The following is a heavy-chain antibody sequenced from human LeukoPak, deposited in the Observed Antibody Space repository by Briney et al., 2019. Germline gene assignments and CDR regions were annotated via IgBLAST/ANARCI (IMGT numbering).Heavy chain of an antibody. Sequence: ASVKVSCKASGYNLTGYYMHWVRLAPGQGLEWMGWINPSSGDTNYAQKFQGRVTMTRDTSISTAYMELSRLRSDDTAVYYCAKNPYEYYFDYWGQGTLVTGSS. D-gene: IGHD5-12*01. CDR3: AKNPYEYYFDY. J-gene: IGHJ4*02. CDR2: INPSSGDT. CDR1: GYNLTGYY. V-gene: IGHV1-2*02.